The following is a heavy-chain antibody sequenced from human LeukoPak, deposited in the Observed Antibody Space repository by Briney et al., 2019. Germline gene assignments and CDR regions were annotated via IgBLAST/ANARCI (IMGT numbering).Heavy chain of an antibody. CDR3: ARGGYSYGSGWFDP. V-gene: IGHV1-69*13. D-gene: IGHD5-18*01. CDR1: GGTFSRYA. J-gene: IGHJ5*02. Sequence: ASVKVSCKASGGTFSRYAISWVRQAPGQGLEWMGGIIPIFGTANYAQKFQGRVTITADESTSTAYMELSSLRSEDTAVYYCARGGYSYGSGWFDPWGQGTLVTVSS. CDR2: IIPIFGTA.